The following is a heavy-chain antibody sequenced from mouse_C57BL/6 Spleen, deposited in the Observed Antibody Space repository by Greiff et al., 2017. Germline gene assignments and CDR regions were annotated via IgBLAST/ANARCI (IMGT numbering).Heavy chain of an antibody. D-gene: IGHD2-10*02. CDR2: IRLKSDNYAT. V-gene: IGHV6-3*01. CDR3: TDSIYFDY. J-gene: IGHJ2*01. Sequence: EVKLQESGGGLVQPGGSMKLSCVASGFTFSNYWMNWVRQSPEKGLEWVAQIRLKSDNYATHYAESVKGRFTISRDDSKSSVYLQMNNLRAEDTGIYYCTDSIYFDYWGQGTTLTVSS. CDR1: GFTFSNYW.